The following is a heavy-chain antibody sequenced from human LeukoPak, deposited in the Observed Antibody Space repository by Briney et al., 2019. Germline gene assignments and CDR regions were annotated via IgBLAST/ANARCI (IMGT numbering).Heavy chain of an antibody. Sequence: GGSLRLSCAASGFTVSSYGMSWVRQAPGKGLEWVSAISGSGGTTYYADSVKGRFTISRDNSKNTLYLQMNSLRAEDTAVYYCATRGSYDYWGQGTLVTVSS. CDR1: GFTVSSYG. D-gene: IGHD1-26*01. CDR3: ATRGSYDY. V-gene: IGHV3-23*01. CDR2: ISGSGGTT. J-gene: IGHJ4*02.